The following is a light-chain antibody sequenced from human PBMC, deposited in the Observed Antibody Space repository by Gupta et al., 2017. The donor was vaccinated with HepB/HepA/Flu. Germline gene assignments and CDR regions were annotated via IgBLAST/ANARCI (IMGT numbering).Light chain of an antibody. CDR2: GAS. Sequence: EPVITQSPATLSVSPGERATLSCRASQSVGRNLAWYQQRPGQAPRLLIYGASTRGTGIPVRFSGNGSGTEFTLTISSLQSEDFAIYYCQQYDNWPLTFGGGTKVEIK. CDR1: QSVGRN. CDR3: QQYDNWPLT. V-gene: IGKV3-15*01. J-gene: IGKJ4*01.